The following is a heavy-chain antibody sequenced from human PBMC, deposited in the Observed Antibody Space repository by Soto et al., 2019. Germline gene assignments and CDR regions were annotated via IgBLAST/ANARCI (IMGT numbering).Heavy chain of an antibody. CDR1: GFTFDDYA. D-gene: IGHD2-2*01. J-gene: IGHJ4*02. CDR2: IRGIAYGGTT. CDR3: SRVSCTSTSCLYYFDY. Sequence: EVQLVESGGGLVKPGRSLRVSCTSSGFTFDDYALTWFRQAPGKGLEWLGLIRGIAYGGTTEYAASVKGRFTISRDHSKSVAYLQMSSPKTEDTAVYYCSRVSCTSTSCLYYFDYWGQGTLVTVSS. V-gene: IGHV3-49*05.